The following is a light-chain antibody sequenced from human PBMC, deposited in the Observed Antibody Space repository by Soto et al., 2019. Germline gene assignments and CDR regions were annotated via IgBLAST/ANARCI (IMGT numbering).Light chain of an antibody. J-gene: IGKJ3*01. CDR3: QQYNNWPFP. CDR2: GAS. Sequence: EIVMTQSPATLSVSPGERATLSCRASQSVSSNLAWYQQKPGQVPRLLIYGASTRATGIPARFSGSGSGIEFTLTISSMQSEDFAVYYCQQYNNWPFPFGPGTKVDIK. CDR1: QSVSSN. V-gene: IGKV3D-15*01.